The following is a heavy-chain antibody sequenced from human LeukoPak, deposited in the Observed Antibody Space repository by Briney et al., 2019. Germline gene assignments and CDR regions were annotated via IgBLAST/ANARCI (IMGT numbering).Heavy chain of an antibody. D-gene: IGHD2-21*01. V-gene: IGHV4-4*07. CDR2: IYTSGST. Sequence: NPSETLSLTCTVSGGSISSYYWSWIRQPAGKGLEWIGRIYTSGSTNYNPSLKSRVTMSVDTSKNQFSLKLSSVTAADTAVYYCARNPNTLSPYCGGDCYPDDAFDIWGQGTMVTVSS. J-gene: IGHJ3*02. CDR3: ARNPNTLSPYCGGDCYPDDAFDI. CDR1: GGSISSYY.